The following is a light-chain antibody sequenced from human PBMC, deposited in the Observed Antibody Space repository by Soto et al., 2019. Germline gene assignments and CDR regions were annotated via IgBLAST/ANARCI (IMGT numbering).Light chain of an antibody. V-gene: IGLV2-14*03. Sequence: QSVLTQPASVSGSPGQSITISCTATTSDVGNYNFVSWYQQHPGKAPKLVIYDVSNRPSGVSYRFSGSKSGNTASLTISGLQAEDEADYYCSSSTIRSTWVFGGGTKLTVL. CDR3: SSSTIRSTWV. J-gene: IGLJ3*02. CDR1: TSDVGNYNF. CDR2: DVS.